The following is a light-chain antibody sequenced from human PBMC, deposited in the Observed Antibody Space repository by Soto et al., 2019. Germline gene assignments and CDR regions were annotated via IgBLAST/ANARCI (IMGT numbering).Light chain of an antibody. CDR1: QSISNY. CDR3: QQYENLPT. J-gene: IGKJ5*01. Sequence: DIHMTQSPSSLSASVGDRVTITCRASQSISNYLNWYQQKPGKAPNLLIYIASNLHSGVPSRFSGSGSGTDFTLTISSLQPEDFATYYCQQYENLPTFGQGTRLEIK. V-gene: IGKV1-39*01. CDR2: IAS.